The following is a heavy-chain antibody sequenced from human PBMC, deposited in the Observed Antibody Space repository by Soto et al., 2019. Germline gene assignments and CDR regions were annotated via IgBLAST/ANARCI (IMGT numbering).Heavy chain of an antibody. CDR3: ARHRYLHVLRFLEWFSYYYYGMDV. Sequence: GASVKVSCKASGGTFSSYAISWVRQAPGQGLEWMGGIIPIFGTANYAQKFQGRVTITADESTSTAYMELSSLRSEDTAVYYCARHRYLHVLRFLEWFSYYYYGMDVWGQGTTVTVSS. CDR1: GGTFSSYA. V-gene: IGHV1-69*13. D-gene: IGHD3-3*01. J-gene: IGHJ6*02. CDR2: IIPIFGTA.